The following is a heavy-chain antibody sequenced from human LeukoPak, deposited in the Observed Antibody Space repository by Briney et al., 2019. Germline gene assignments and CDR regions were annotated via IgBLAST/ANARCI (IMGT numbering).Heavy chain of an antibody. D-gene: IGHD2-15*01. CDR2: INPNSGGT. J-gene: IGHJ6*03. Sequence: ASVKVSCKASGYTFTGYYMHWVRQAPGQGLEWMGWINPNSGGTNYAQKFQGRFTMTRDTSISTAYMELSRLRSDDTAVYYCARDGRVVAAYNYYYMDVWGKGTTVTVSS. V-gene: IGHV1-2*02. CDR3: ARDGRVVAAYNYYYMDV. CDR1: GYTFTGYY.